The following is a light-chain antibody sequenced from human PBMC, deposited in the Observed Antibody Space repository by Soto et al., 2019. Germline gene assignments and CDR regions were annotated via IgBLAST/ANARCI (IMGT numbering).Light chain of an antibody. Sequence: QSVLTQPPSVSAAPGQKVTISCSGSTSNIGYHHISWYQQVPGTAPRLLIYDNNKRPSGIPDRFSGSKSGTSATLGITGLQTGDEADYYCGTWDSRLSAWVSGGGTKLTVL. J-gene: IGLJ3*02. CDR1: TSNIGYHH. CDR2: DNN. V-gene: IGLV1-51*01. CDR3: GTWDSRLSAWV.